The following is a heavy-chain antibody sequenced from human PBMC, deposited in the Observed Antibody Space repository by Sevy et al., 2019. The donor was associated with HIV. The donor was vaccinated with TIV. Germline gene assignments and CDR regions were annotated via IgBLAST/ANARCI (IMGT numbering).Heavy chain of an antibody. J-gene: IGHJ4*02. V-gene: IGHV3-30*18. Sequence: GGSLRLSCAASGFSFSNAWMSWVRQAPGKGLEWVAVISYDGSNKYYADSVKGRFTISRDNSKNTLYLQMNSLRAEDTAVYYCAKPYDSSGYYQYYFDYWGQGTLVTVSS. CDR2: ISYDGSNK. CDR3: AKPYDSSGYYQYYFDY. CDR1: GFSFSNAW. D-gene: IGHD3-22*01.